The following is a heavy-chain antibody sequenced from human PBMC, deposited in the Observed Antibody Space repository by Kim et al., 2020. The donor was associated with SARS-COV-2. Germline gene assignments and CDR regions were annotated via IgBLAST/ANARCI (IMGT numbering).Heavy chain of an antibody. CDR3: AKLTPS. V-gene: IGHV3-23*01. CDR2: ST. J-gene: IGHJ4*02. D-gene: IGHD3-9*01. Sequence: STYSAESVKCRFAIAREKSKNTLKREMNSLRAEDTAVYYCAKLTPSWGQGTLVTVSS.